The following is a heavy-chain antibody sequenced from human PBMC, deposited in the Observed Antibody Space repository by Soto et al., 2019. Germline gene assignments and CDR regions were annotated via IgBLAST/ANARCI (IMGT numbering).Heavy chain of an antibody. CDR2: ISGSGGST. D-gene: IGHD2-15*01. J-gene: IGHJ3*02. CDR1: GFTFSSYA. V-gene: IGHV3-23*01. Sequence: GGSLRLSCAASGFTFSSYAMSWVRQAPGKGLEWVSAISGSGGSTCYADSVKGRFTISRDKSKNTLYLQMNSLRAEDTAVYYCAKRGSGSDAFDIWGQGTMVTVSS. CDR3: AKRGSGSDAFDI.